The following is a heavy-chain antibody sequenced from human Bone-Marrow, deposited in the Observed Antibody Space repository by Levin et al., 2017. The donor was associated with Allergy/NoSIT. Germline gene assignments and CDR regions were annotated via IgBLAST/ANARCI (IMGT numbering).Heavy chain of an antibody. J-gene: IGHJ6*02. CDR2: ISPQNGNT. CDR1: GYTFSNFG. Sequence: GASVKVSCRASGYTFSNFGISWVRQAPGQGLEWMGWISPQNGNTYYAQKFQDRVTMTTDTSGSTLELRTLTSDDTAVSYFASAATNSWFGELWPAYYKPMDIWGQGTTVVVSS. D-gene: IGHD3-10*01. CDR3: ASAATNSWFGELWPAYYKPMDI. V-gene: IGHV1-18*01.